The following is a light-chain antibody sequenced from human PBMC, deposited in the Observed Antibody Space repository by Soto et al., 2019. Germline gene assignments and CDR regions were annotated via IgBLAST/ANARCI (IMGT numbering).Light chain of an antibody. J-gene: IGKJ2*01. CDR2: DAS. CDR1: ESISYW. Sequence: DIQLTQSPSTLTASVGDRVTIGCRASESISYWLAWYQQKPGKAPKLLIYDASSLRSGVPSRFSGSGSGTEFTLTISTLQPDDFATYYCQQDDSYSKTFGQGTQLEIK. V-gene: IGKV1-5*01. CDR3: QQDDSYSKT.